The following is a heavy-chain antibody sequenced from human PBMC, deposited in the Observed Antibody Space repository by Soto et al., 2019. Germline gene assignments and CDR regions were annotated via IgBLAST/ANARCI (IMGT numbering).Heavy chain of an antibody. J-gene: IGHJ6*02. CDR3: AREPVTTYYYYYGMDV. V-gene: IGHV4-31*03. CDR2: IYYSGST. Sequence: QVQLQESGPGLVKPSQTLSLTCTVSGGSISSGGYYWSWIRQHPGKGLEWIGYIYYSGSTYYNPSLKSRVTIAVDTSKSQFALKLSSVTAADTAVYYCAREPVTTYYYYYGMDVWGQGTTVTVSS. D-gene: IGHD4-17*01. CDR1: GGSISSGGYY.